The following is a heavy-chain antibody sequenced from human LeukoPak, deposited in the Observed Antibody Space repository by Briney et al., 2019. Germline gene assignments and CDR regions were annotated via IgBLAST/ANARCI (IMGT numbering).Heavy chain of an antibody. Sequence: GSLRLSCAASGFTVSSNYMSWVRQPPGKGLEWIGEINHSGSTNYNPSLKSRVTISVDTSKNQFSLKLSSVTAADTAVYYCARGYSSSWRYDYYHYMDVWGKGTTVTVSS. D-gene: IGHD6-13*01. J-gene: IGHJ6*03. CDR2: INHSGST. CDR3: ARGYSSSWRYDYYHYMDV. CDR1: GFTVSSNY. V-gene: IGHV4-34*01.